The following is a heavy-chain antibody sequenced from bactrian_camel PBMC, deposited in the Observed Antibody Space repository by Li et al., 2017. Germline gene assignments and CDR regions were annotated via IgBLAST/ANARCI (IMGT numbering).Heavy chain of an antibody. D-gene: IGHD6*01. J-gene: IGHJ4*01. Sequence: DVQLVESGGGSVQAGYSLRLSCAASGLTASNTYMAWFRQAPGREREGVSCIDLRYGYTSYADSMKGRFTISQDNVKNTFYLQMNNLKPEDTGMYYCVADRGPVGHPYGGSCVPDERFYYWGQGTQ. CDR1: GLTASNTY. CDR3: VADRGPVGHPYGGSCVPDERFYY. CDR2: IDLRYGYT. V-gene: IGHV3S40*01.